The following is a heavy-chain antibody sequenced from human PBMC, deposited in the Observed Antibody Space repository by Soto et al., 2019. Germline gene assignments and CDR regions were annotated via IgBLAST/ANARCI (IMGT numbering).Heavy chain of an antibody. D-gene: IGHD5-18*01. Sequence: KPSETLSLTCTVSGGSISSYYWSWIRQPPGKGLEWIGYIYYSGSTNYSPSLKSRIIISLDTSKNHLSLKGSSVTAADTAVYYCARGEDGYTCRLGHYYGMDVWGPGTTVTVSS. J-gene: IGHJ6*02. CDR1: GGSISSYY. V-gene: IGHV4-59*01. CDR3: ARGEDGYTCRLGHYYGMDV. CDR2: IYYSGST.